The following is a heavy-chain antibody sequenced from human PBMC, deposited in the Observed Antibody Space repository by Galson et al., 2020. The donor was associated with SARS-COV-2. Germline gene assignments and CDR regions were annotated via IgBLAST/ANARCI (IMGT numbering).Heavy chain of an antibody. Sequence: SETLSLTCTVSGGSISNHYWSWIRQPPGKGLEWIGYIYYSGNTNYNPSLKSRVTISIDTSKNQFSLKLSSVTAADTAVYYCARYATYSGYTSPQEVFDYWGQGTLVTVSS. V-gene: IGHV4-59*11. CDR1: GGSISNHY. J-gene: IGHJ4*02. CDR3: ARYATYSGYTSPQEVFDY. D-gene: IGHD5-12*01. CDR2: IYYSGNT.